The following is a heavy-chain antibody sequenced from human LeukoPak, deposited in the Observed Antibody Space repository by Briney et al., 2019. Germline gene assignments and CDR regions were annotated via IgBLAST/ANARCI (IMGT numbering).Heavy chain of an antibody. CDR2: ISGSGYTT. CDR3: AKSYNGYESKPDY. Sequence: GGSLRLSCAASGFTFSSYAMSWVRQAPGKGLEWVSAISGSGYTTYYADSVKGRFTISRDNSKNTLYLQMNSLRAEDTAVYYCAKSYNGYESKPDYWGQGTLVTVSS. J-gene: IGHJ4*02. CDR1: GFTFSSYA. D-gene: IGHD5-12*01. V-gene: IGHV3-23*01.